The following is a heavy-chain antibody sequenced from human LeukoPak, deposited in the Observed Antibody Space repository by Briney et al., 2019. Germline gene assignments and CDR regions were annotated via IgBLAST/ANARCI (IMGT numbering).Heavy chain of an antibody. CDR3: AKTPKYYYGSGSYSLDY. J-gene: IGHJ4*02. V-gene: IGHV3-23*01. CDR1: GFTFSSYA. CDR2: ISGSGGST. Sequence: GGSLRLSCAASGFTFSSYAMSWVRQAPGKGLEWVSAISGSGGSTYYADSVKGRFTISRDNSKNTLYLQMNSPRAEDTAVYYCAKTPKYYYGSGSYSLDYWGQGTLVTVSS. D-gene: IGHD3-10*01.